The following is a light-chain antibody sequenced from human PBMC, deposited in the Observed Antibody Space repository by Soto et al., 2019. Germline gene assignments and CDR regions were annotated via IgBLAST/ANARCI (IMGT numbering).Light chain of an antibody. Sequence: EIVLTQSPATLSLSPGERATLSCRASQSVRNSLAWYQHRPAQAPRLLIYDASNRATGIPARFSGGGSGTDFTLTISSLEPEDFAVYYCQQRTSWPPGITVGQGTRLEIK. CDR1: QSVRNS. CDR2: DAS. J-gene: IGKJ5*01. CDR3: QQRTSWPPGIT. V-gene: IGKV3-11*01.